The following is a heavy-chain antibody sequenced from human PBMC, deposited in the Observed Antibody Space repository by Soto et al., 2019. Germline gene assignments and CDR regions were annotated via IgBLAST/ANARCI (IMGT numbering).Heavy chain of an antibody. CDR2: IYYTGGT. J-gene: IGHJ4*02. V-gene: IGHV4-61*03. Sequence: QVQLQESGPGLVKPSETLSLTCSVSGGSVSSGSYYWSWIRQSPEKGLEWIGYIYYTGGTKYNPSLTSRVTISADTSRNPFSLKLTSVTAADTAVYYCARLEVGLDYWGQGVLVTVSS. CDR3: ARLEVGLDY. CDR1: GGSVSSGSYY. D-gene: IGHD2-2*01.